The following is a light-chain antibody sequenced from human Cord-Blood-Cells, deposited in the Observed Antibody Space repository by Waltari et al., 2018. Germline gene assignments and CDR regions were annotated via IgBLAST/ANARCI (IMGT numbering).Light chain of an antibody. J-gene: IGKJ2*03. V-gene: IGKV4-1*01. CDR2: WAS. CDR3: QQYDSTPYS. Sequence: DIVMTQSPDSLAVALGGRAAIHCKSSQSVLYSSKNKNYLAWYQQKPGHPPKLLIYWASTRESGVPDRFSGSGSGTDFTLTISSLQAEDVSVYYCQQYDSTPYSFGQGTKLEIK. CDR1: QSVLYSSKNKNY.